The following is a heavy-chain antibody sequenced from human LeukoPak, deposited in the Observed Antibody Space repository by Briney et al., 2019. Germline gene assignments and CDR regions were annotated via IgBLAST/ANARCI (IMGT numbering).Heavy chain of an antibody. J-gene: IGHJ4*02. CDR3: ATSYSSGWYSFDY. D-gene: IGHD6-19*01. Sequence: SETLSLTCTVSGVSISSYYWSWTRQPPGKGLEWIAYIYYSGSTNYNPSLKSRVTISVDTSKNQFSLKLSSVTAADTAVYYCATSYSSGWYSFDYWGQGTLVTVSS. CDR1: GVSISSYY. V-gene: IGHV4-59*01. CDR2: IYYSGST.